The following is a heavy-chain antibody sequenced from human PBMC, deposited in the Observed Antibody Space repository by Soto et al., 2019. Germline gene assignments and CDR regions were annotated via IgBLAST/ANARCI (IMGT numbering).Heavy chain of an antibody. V-gene: IGHV3-48*02. CDR3: ARDPRWRGK. Sequence: EVQVVESGGGLVQPGGSLRLSCAASGFTFSTYSMNWVRQAPGKGLEWVSYISSSSSTKYYADSVNGRFTISRDNAKNSLYLQINSLRDEYTSVYYCARDPRWRGKWVQGTLVTVSS. J-gene: IGHJ4*02. D-gene: IGHD3-3*01. CDR1: GFTFSTYS. CDR2: ISSSSSTK.